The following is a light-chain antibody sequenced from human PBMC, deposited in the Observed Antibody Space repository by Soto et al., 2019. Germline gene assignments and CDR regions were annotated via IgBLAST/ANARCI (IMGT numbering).Light chain of an antibody. Sequence: QAVVTQPPSASGTPGQRVTISCSGGSSNIAINYVYWYQQLPGTAPKLVIYRNDQRPSGVPDRFSGSKSDTSASLAISGLRSEDEADYYCAAWDDSLSGRVFGGGTKVTVL. CDR1: SSNIAINY. CDR3: AAWDDSLSGRV. J-gene: IGLJ3*02. V-gene: IGLV1-47*01. CDR2: RND.